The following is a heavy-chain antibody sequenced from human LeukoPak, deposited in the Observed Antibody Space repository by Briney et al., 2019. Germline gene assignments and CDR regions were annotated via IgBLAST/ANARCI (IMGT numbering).Heavy chain of an antibody. V-gene: IGHV3-23*01. Sequence: GGSLRLSCAASGFTFSSYAMSWVRQPPGKGLEWVSAISGSGGSTYYADSVKGRFTISRDNSKNTLYLQMNSLRAEDTAVYYCAKEPRLLWFGELADWGQGTLVTVSS. D-gene: IGHD3-10*01. CDR2: ISGSGGST. CDR1: GFTFSSYA. J-gene: IGHJ4*02. CDR3: AKEPRLLWFGELAD.